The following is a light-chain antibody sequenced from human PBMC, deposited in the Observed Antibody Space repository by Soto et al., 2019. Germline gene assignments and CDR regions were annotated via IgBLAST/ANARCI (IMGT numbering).Light chain of an antibody. V-gene: IGLV2-14*03. CDR1: SSDVGGYNY. J-gene: IGLJ1*01. CDR3: TSFTSRHTYV. CDR2: DVS. Sequence: QSALTQPASVSGSPGQSITISCTGTSSDVGGYNYVSWYQQHPDKAPRLMIYDVSNRPSGGSDRFSGSKSGDTASLTISGLQAEDEADYYCTSFTSRHTYVFGTGTKVTVL.